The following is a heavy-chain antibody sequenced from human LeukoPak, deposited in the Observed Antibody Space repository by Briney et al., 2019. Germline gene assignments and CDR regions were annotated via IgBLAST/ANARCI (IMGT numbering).Heavy chain of an antibody. CDR2: ISYSGLT. CDR1: GGSISGFY. D-gene: IGHD6-19*01. CDR3: ARHRAIAGPFDN. J-gene: IGHJ4*02. Sequence: SETLSLTCDVSGGSISGFYWSWFRQLPGKGLEWIGQISYSGLTKFNPALKSRVRISVDTSKNQISVALNSVTAADTAFYFCARHRAIAGPFDNWGQGTLVTVSS. V-gene: IGHV4-59*08.